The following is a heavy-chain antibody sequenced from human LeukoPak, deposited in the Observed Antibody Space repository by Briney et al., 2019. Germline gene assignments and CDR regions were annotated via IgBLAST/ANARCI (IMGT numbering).Heavy chain of an antibody. V-gene: IGHV4-34*01. Sequence: SETLSLTCAVYGGSFSGYYWSWIRQPPGKGLEWIGEINHSGSTNYNPSLKSRVTISVDTSKNQFSLKLSSVTAADTAVYYCARGLLATYWGQGTLVTVSS. D-gene: IGHD3-3*02. CDR2: INHSGST. CDR1: GGSFSGYY. J-gene: IGHJ4*02. CDR3: ARGLLATY.